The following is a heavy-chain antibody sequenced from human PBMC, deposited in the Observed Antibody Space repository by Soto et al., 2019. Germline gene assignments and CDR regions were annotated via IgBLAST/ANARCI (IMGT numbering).Heavy chain of an antibody. CDR1: CGSVSSGSYY. J-gene: IGHJ4*02. V-gene: IGHV4-61*01. CDR3: ARGGGVTATSDY. D-gene: IGHD5-18*01. CDR2: IYYSGGT. Sequence: SDTLSLTCTVSCGSVSSGSYYWSWIRQPPGKGLEWIGYIYYSGGTNYNPSLKSRVTISVDTSKNQFSLKLSSVTAADTAVYYCARGGGVTATSDYWGQGTLVTVSS.